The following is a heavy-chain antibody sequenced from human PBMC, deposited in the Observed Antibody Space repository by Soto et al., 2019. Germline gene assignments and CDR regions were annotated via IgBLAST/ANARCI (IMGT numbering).Heavy chain of an antibody. Sequence: QVQLVESGGGVVQTGTSLRLSCVGSGFTFRSYVIHWVRQAPGKGLEWVALTSYDGTNNYYGDSVKGRFTISRDNSKNTVDLQIDSLRLEDTSLYYCARWGTTGGLDVWGPGTLVSVSS. CDR1: GFTFRSYV. V-gene: IGHV3-30*19. CDR2: TSYDGTNN. J-gene: IGHJ4*02. D-gene: IGHD3-16*01. CDR3: ARWGTTGGLDV.